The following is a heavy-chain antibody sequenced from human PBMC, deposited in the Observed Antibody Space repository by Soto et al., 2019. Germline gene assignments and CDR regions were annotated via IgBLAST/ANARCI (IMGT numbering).Heavy chain of an antibody. V-gene: IGHV4-34*01. CDR2: INHSGST. D-gene: IGHD2-21*02. Sequence: SETLSLTCAVYGGPFSGYYWSWIRQPPGKGLEWIGEINHSGSTNYNPSLKSRVTISVDTSKNQFSLKLSSVTAADTAVYYCARSHKLLWWGRYYYYYGMDVWGQGTTVTVSS. CDR1: GGPFSGYY. CDR3: ARSHKLLWWGRYYYYYGMDV. J-gene: IGHJ6*02.